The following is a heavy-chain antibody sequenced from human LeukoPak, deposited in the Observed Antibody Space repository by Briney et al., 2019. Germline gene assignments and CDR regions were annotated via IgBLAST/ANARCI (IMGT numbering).Heavy chain of an antibody. V-gene: IGHV1-8*01. Sequence: GASVKVSCKASGYTFTSYDINWVRQATGQGLEWMGWMNPNSGNTGYAQKFQGRVTMTRNTSISTAYMELSSLRSEDTAVYYCARVDFVWLSRSYYFDYWGQGTLVTVSS. CDR1: GYTFTSYD. CDR3: ARVDFVWLSRSYYFDY. J-gene: IGHJ4*02. CDR2: MNPNSGNT. D-gene: IGHD3-9*01.